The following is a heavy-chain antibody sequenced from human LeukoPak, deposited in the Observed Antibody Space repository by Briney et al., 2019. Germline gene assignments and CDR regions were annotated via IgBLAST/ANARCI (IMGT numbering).Heavy chain of an antibody. D-gene: IGHD2/OR15-2a*01. CDR3: AITRLSLISFDY. Sequence: GGSLRLSCAASGFTVSSNYMSWVRQAPGKGLEWVSVIYSGGSTYYADSVKGRFTISRDNSKNTLYLQMNSLRAEDTAVYYCAITRLSLISFDYWGQGTLVTVSS. V-gene: IGHV3-53*01. CDR1: GFTVSSNY. CDR2: IYSGGST. J-gene: IGHJ4*02.